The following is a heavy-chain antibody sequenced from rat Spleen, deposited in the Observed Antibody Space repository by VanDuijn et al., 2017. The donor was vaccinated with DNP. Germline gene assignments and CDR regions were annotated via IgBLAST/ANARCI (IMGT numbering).Heavy chain of an antibody. V-gene: IGHV2-72*01. Sequence: VSGFSLSGNGVGWVRQPLGEGLVWMGTIWAGGSTTYNPAVKSRLSILRDTSKSQVFLKMNSLQPEDTGTYYCVRQIKYGSYGYWGQGVTVTVSS. D-gene: IGHD1-3*01. J-gene: IGHJ2*01. CDR2: IWAGGST. CDR1: GFSLSGNG. CDR3: VRQIKYGSYGY.